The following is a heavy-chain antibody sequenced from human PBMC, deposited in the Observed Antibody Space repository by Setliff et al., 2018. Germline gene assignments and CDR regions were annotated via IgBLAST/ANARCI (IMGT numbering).Heavy chain of an antibody. J-gene: IGHJ1*01. V-gene: IGHV4-59*11. CDR2: VSHSGST. D-gene: IGHD2-2*01. CDR3: ARGMPIGYFQP. Sequence: SETLSLTCTVSGASINNHYWAWIRQPPGKGLEWIGYVSHSGSTDYNPSLRSRVTISPDTSKNLFSLNLTSVTAADTAIYYCARGMPIGYFQPWGQGTLVTVSS. CDR1: GASINNHY.